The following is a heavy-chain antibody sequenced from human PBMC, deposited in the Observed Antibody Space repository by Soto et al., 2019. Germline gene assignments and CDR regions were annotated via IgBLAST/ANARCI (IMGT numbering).Heavy chain of an antibody. CDR2: ISHSGTS. Sequence: SETLSLTCTVSGYSISSGYYWSWIRQTPGKGLEWIGSISHSGTSFYNPSLRSRVTISMDTSNNHFSLKLNSLTATDTAVYYCARASGGHSGGGHWSDPWGQGTLVTVSS. D-gene: IGHD2-21*02. J-gene: IGHJ5*02. CDR3: ARASGGHSGGGHWSDP. V-gene: IGHV4-38-2*02. CDR1: GYSISSGYY.